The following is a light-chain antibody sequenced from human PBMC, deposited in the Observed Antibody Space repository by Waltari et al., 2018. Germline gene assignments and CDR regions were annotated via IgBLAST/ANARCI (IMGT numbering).Light chain of an antibody. CDR3: QQYNNWPPWT. J-gene: IGKJ1*01. CDR2: GAS. Sequence: EIVMTQSPATLSVSPGERATLSCRASQSVRSNLAWYQQKPGQAPSLLIYGASTRATGIPSRFTGSGSGTEFTLTISSLQSGDFAVYYCQQYNNWPPWTFGQGTKVEMK. V-gene: IGKV3-15*01. CDR1: QSVRSN.